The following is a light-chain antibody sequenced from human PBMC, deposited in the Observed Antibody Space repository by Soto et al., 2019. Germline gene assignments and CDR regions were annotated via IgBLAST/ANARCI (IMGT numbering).Light chain of an antibody. CDR2: DVS. V-gene: IGKV1-5*01. Sequence: ESEKTQAPSTLFKYLLEKDTHTRLASQSVSPWLAWYQQKPGKAPKLLIFDVSNLEGGVPSRFSGSGSGTEFTLAISSLQPDDFATYYCQHYYRYSEAFAQGIKV. CDR3: QHYYRYSEA. J-gene: IGKJ1*01. CDR1: QSVSPW.